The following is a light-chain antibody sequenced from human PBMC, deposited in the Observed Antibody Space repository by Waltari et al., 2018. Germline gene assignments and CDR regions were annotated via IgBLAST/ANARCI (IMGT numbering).Light chain of an antibody. CDR3: QQSYSTPFT. CDR1: QGISSY. Sequence: DIQMTQSPSSLSASVGDRVAITCRASQGISSYLNWDQQKPGKAPKLLIYAASSLQSGVPSRFRGSGSGTDFTLTISSLQPEDFATYYCQQSYSTPFTFGPGTKVDIK. V-gene: IGKV1-39*01. J-gene: IGKJ3*01. CDR2: AAS.